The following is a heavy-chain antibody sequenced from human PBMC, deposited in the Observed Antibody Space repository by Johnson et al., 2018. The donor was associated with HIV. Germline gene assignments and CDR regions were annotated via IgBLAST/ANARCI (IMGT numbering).Heavy chain of an antibody. CDR3: ARDLGLPENAFDL. CDR2: ISSDGNRE. D-gene: IGHD4-11*01. Sequence: QEKLVESGGGVVQPGRSLRLSCAASGFTFDDYAMHWVRQAPGKGLEWVALISSDGNREHYADSLKGRFTISRDNSKNTLYLQMNSLRSGETAVYYCARDLGLPENAFDLWGRGTMVTVS. J-gene: IGHJ3*01. V-gene: IGHV3-30*03. CDR1: GFTFDDYA.